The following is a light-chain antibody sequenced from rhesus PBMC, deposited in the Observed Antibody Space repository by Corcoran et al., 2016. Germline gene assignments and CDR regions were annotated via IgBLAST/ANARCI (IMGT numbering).Light chain of an antibody. CDR3: LQHNSYPLA. Sequence: DIQMIQSPSSPSAPVGDTVTITCLASQGISSYLNWFQQKPGKAPKLLIYAASSLESGVPSRFSGSGSGTDFTLTISSLQPEDFAFYYCLQHNSYPLAFGGGTKVELK. CDR2: AAS. V-gene: IGKV1-28*02. J-gene: IGKJ4*01. CDR1: QGISSY.